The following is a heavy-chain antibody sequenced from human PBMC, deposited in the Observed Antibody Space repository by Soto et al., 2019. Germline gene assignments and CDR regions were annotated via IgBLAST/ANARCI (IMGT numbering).Heavy chain of an antibody. CDR2: IYYSGST. Sequence: PSETLSLTCTVSGGSISSGDYYWSWIRQPPGKGLEWIGYIYYSGSTYYNPSLKSRVTISVDTSKNQFSLKLNSVTAADTAVYYCARSPRPFWSGPPMNWFDPWGQGTLVTVSS. CDR1: GGSISSGDYY. D-gene: IGHD3-3*01. V-gene: IGHV4-30-4*01. J-gene: IGHJ5*02. CDR3: ARSPRPFWSGPPMNWFDP.